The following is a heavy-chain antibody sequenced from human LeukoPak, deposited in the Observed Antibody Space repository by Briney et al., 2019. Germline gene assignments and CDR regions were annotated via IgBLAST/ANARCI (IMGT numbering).Heavy chain of an antibody. CDR2: THYSGST. CDR1: GASISSYY. CDR3: ARGGNYWPQWWFDP. D-gene: IGHD1-26*01. V-gene: IGHV4-59*01. J-gene: IGHJ5*02. Sequence: PSETLSLTCTVSGASISSYYWSWLRQPPGKGLEYIGYTHYSGSTSYNPSLKSRVTMSLDASKNQFSLELNSVTPADTAVYYCARGGNYWPQWWFDPWGRGTLVSVSS.